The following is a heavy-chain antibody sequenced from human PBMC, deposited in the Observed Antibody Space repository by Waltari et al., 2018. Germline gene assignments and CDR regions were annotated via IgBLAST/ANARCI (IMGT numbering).Heavy chain of an antibody. Sequence: QVQLQESVPGLVKPSETLSLTCTVSGGSISSYSWSCIRQPPGKGLEWIGYIYYSGSTNYNPSLRSRVTILVDTSNNQFSLKLRSVTAADTAVYYCARVSKVMSGGYYFDYWGQGTLVTVSS. J-gene: IGHJ4*02. CDR1: GGSISSYS. CDR2: IYYSGST. V-gene: IGHV4-59*01. CDR3: ARVSKVMSGGYYFDY. D-gene: IGHD1-26*01.